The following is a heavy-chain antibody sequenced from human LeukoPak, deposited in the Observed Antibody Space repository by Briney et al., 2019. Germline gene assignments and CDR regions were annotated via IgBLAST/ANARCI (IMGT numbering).Heavy chain of an antibody. CDR2: INPSTGGT. CDR1: GYTFTGYY. CDR3: ARDNDLRPIVGATTFPNEFDY. D-gene: IGHD1-26*01. V-gene: IGHV1-2*06. Sequence: ASVKVSCKPSGYTFTGYYLHWVRQAPGQGLEWTGRINPSTGGTNYAQNFQGRVTMTRDASISTAYMELSRLTSDDTAVYYCARDNDLRPIVGATTFPNEFDYWGQGTLVTVSS. J-gene: IGHJ4*02.